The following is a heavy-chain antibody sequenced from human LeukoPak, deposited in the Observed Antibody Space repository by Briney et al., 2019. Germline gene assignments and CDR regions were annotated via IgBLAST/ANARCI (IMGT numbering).Heavy chain of an antibody. J-gene: IGHJ6*03. CDR2: IYPDDSNT. D-gene: IGHD6-13*01. CDR1: GYNFPIYW. V-gene: IGHV5-51*01. Sequence: TGESLKISCQGSGYNFPIYWIGWVRQMPGQGLEWMGIIYPDDSNTIYGPSFQGQVTISADKSINTAYLEWSSLKASDTAIYYCARQGAAGKYYYYYMDVWGKGTTITVSS. CDR3: ARQGAAGKYYYYYMDV.